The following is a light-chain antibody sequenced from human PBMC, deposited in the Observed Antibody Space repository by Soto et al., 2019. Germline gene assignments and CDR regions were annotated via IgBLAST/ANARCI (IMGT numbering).Light chain of an antibody. CDR3: QQYNSYLWT. CDR1: QSVNIW. CDR2: KAS. J-gene: IGKJ1*01. V-gene: IGKV1-5*03. Sequence: DVQMTQSPSTLSASVGDRVTITCRASQSVNIWLAWYQQKPGKAPKLLIYKASSLQSGVPSRFSGSGSGAEFTLTISSLQPDEFATYYCQQYNSYLWTFGQGTTVE.